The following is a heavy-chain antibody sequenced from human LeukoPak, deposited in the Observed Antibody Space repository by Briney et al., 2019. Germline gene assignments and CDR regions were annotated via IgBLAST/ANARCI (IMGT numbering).Heavy chain of an antibody. D-gene: IGHD6-13*01. Sequence: GTLSLSCAVYGGSFSGYYWSWIRQRPGKGLEWIGEINHSGSTNYNPSLKRRVTISVDTSKNQFSLKLSSVTAADTAVYYCARVRSSSLDYWGQGTLVTVSS. CDR1: GGSFSGYY. J-gene: IGHJ4*02. V-gene: IGHV4-34*01. CDR3: ARVRSSSLDY. CDR2: INHSGST.